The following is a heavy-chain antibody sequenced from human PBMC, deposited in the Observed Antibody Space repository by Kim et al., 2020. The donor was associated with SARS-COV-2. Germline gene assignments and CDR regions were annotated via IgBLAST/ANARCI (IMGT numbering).Heavy chain of an antibody. V-gene: IGHV3-23*01. J-gene: IGHJ5*02. CDR3: ARGTSGWFGGWFDP. D-gene: IGHD6-19*01. Sequence: ADSMKGRFTISRNNFKDTVYLQIQRLRLEDTAVYYCARGTSGWFGGWFDPWGQGTVVTVSS.